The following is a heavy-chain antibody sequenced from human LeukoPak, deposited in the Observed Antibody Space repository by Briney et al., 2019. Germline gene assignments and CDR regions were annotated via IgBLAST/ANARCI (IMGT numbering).Heavy chain of an antibody. V-gene: IGHV3-23*01. Sequence: GGSLRLSCAASGFTFSSYGMSWVRQAPGKGLEWVSAISGSGGSTYYADSVKGRFTISRDNSKNTLYLQMNSLRAEDTAVYYCAKEAPTYYYDSSGYWQKNWFDPWGQGTLVTVSS. D-gene: IGHD3-22*01. CDR3: AKEAPTYYYDSSGYWQKNWFDP. CDR1: GFTFSSYG. CDR2: ISGSGGST. J-gene: IGHJ5*02.